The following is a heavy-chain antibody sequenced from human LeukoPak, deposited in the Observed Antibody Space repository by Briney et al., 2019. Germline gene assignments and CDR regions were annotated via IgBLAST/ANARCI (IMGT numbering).Heavy chain of an antibody. CDR3: ARDQGEIVATPWDY. CDR2: IKQDGSEK. CDR1: GFTFSSYW. Sequence: SGGSLRLSCAASGFTFSSYWMSWVRQAPGKGLEWVANIKQDGSEKYYVDSVKGRFTISRDNAKNSLYLQMNSLRAEDTAVYYCARDQGEIVATPWDYWGQGTLVTVSS. V-gene: IGHV3-7*01. J-gene: IGHJ4*02. D-gene: IGHD2-15*01.